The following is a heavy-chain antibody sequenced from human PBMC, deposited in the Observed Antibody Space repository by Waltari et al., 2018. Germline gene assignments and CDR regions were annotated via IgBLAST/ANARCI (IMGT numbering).Heavy chain of an antibody. Sequence: EVQLVESGGDLVQPGGSLRLSCAASGFTFSRSWMTWVRQAPGKGLEWVVNIQQNGSEKWYADSVRGRFTISRDNAMNSLYLQMNSLRVEDTAVYYCARDLVATPPWGQGTLVTVSS. J-gene: IGHJ5*02. CDR2: IQQNGSEK. CDR1: GFTFSRSW. CDR3: ARDLVATPP. V-gene: IGHV3-7*01. D-gene: IGHD2-21*02.